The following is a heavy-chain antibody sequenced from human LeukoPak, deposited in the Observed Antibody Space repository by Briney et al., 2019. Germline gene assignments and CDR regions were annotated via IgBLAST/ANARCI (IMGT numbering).Heavy chain of an antibody. Sequence: SQTLSLTCGISGDSVSSKRVAWNWIRQSPSRGLEWLGRTYYRSKWYNDYAVSVKSRITINPDTSKNQFPLQLNSVTPDDTAVYYCAELERGYWGQGTLVTVSS. V-gene: IGHV6-1*01. CDR3: AELERGY. CDR1: GDSVSSKRVA. D-gene: IGHD3-3*01. CDR2: TYYRSKWYN. J-gene: IGHJ4*02.